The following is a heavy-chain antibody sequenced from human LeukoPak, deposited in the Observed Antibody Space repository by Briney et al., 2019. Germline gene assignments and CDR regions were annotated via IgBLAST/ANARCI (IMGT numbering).Heavy chain of an antibody. Sequence: SETLSLTCSVSGASLSSYYWDWLRQSPGRGLEWIGYISDTGKTDSNPSLKSRVTISLATSKNQFSLRLTSVTAADSAVYFCATGYYEPFATWGPGIMVSVSS. V-gene: IGHV4-59*01. D-gene: IGHD3-22*01. CDR1: GASLSSYY. CDR2: ISDTGKT. J-gene: IGHJ5*02. CDR3: ATGYYEPFAT.